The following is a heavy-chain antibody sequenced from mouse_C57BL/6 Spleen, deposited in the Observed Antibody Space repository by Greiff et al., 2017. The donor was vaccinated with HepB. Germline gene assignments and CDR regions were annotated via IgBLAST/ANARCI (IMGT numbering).Heavy chain of an antibody. CDR2: INPSNGGT. CDR3: ARDDITTGPYFDY. CDR1: GYTFTSYW. Sequence: QVQLQQPGTELVKPGASVKLSCKASGYTFTSYWMHWVKQRPGQGLEWIGNINPSNGGTNSNEKFKSKATLTVDKSSSTAYMQLSSLTSEDSAVYYCARDDITTGPYFDYWGQGTTLTVSS. J-gene: IGHJ2*01. V-gene: IGHV1-53*01. D-gene: IGHD1-1*01.